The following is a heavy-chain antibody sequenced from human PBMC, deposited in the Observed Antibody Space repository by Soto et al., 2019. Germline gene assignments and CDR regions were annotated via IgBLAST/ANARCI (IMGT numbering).Heavy chain of an antibody. Sequence: ASVKVSCKASGFSFLSFAVQWVRQTRGQRLEWIGSVVVATGNTVYSPKFPDRATITGNMSTNIAYMYLGSLTSEDTAIYYCATTDFPSPGGGPWGQGTLVTVSS. CDR1: GFSFLSFA. D-gene: IGHD3-3*01. CDR2: VVVATGNT. CDR3: ATTDFPSPGGGP. J-gene: IGHJ5*02. V-gene: IGHV1-58*01.